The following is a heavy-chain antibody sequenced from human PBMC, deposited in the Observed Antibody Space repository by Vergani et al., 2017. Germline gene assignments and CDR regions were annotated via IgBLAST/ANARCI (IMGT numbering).Heavy chain of an antibody. Sequence: QVKLQESGPGLLKPSQTLSLTCTGSGESIRSGSHYWSWIRQPAGKGPEWIGHIHTGGSTDLNPSFKSRVSISVDTSKSQFSLKLNSVTVADTAVYYCARSRPYCTSGSCPAIWGQGTLVTVSS. V-gene: IGHV4-61*02. D-gene: IGHD2-15*01. J-gene: IGHJ4*02. CDR3: ARSRPYCTSGSCPAI. CDR1: GESIRSGSHY. CDR2: IHTGGST.